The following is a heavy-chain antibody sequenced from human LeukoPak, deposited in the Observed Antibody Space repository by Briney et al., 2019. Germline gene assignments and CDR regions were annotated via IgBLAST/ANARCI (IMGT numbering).Heavy chain of an antibody. CDR3: ARHSGRAASQSSFDY. Sequence: SETLSLTCTVSGVSINDYYWSWIRQPPGKGLEWIGHIYYSGSTNCNPSLKSRVTMAVDTSKNQFSLKVSSMTAADTAIYYCARHSGRAASQSSFDYWGQGTLVTVSS. J-gene: IGHJ4*02. CDR1: GVSINDYY. V-gene: IGHV4-59*01. D-gene: IGHD2-15*01. CDR2: IYYSGST.